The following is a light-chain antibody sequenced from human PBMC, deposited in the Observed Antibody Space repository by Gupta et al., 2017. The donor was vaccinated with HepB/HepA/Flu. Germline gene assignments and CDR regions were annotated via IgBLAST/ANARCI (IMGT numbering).Light chain of an antibody. CDR1: QGISIW. V-gene: IGKV1-12*01. Sequence: DIQMHHSPSTVSASAGDSVTITCRASQGISIWLAWYQQKTGKAPNLLIYAASSLQSGVPSRVSGSGSGTDFTLTISSLQPEDFATYYCQQANSFPITFGQGTRLEIK. CDR2: AAS. J-gene: IGKJ5*01. CDR3: QQANSFPIT.